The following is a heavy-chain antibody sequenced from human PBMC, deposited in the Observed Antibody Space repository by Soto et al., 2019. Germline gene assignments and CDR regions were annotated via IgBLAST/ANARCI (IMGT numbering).Heavy chain of an antibody. CDR3: ARHVVDP. J-gene: IGHJ5*02. Sequence: ASVKVSCKAFGYSFTGYYLHWLRQAPGQGPEWMGWISPNSGDTNYAQKFQGRVTINWDTSISTAYMELARLTSDDTAVYYCARHVVDPWGQGTPVTVSS. CDR1: GYSFTGYY. V-gene: IGHV1-2*02. CDR2: ISPNSGDT. D-gene: IGHD2-21*01.